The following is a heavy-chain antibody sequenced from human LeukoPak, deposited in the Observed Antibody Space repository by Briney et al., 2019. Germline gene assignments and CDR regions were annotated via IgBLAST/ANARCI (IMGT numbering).Heavy chain of an antibody. J-gene: IGHJ2*01. CDR2: IIPIFGTA. D-gene: IGHD2-15*01. CDR1: GGTFSNYA. V-gene: IGHV1-69*05. Sequence: SVKVSCKASGGTFSNYAISWVRQAPGQGLEWLGRIIPIFGTANYAQKFQGRVTISTDESTTTAYMELSSLRSDDTAVYYCARPYCSGGSCYRRHHWYFDLWGRGTLVTVSS. CDR3: ARPYCSGGSCYRRHHWYFDL.